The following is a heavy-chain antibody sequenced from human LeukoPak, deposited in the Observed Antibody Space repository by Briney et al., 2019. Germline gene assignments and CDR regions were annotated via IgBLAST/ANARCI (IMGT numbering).Heavy chain of an antibody. CDR2: IAVYNGNT. CDR3: ARGGYGDYEYYFDY. Sequence: GASVKVSCKASGYTFNTFGITWARQAPGQGLEWLGGIAVYNGNTNYAQKLQGRVTMTTDTSTSTAYMELRSLRSDDTAVYYCARGGYGDYEYYFDYWGQGTLVTVSS. CDR1: GYTFNTFG. J-gene: IGHJ4*02. D-gene: IGHD4-17*01. V-gene: IGHV1-18*01.